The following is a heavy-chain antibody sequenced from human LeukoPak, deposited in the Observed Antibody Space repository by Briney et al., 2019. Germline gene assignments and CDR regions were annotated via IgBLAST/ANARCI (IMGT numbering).Heavy chain of an antibody. D-gene: IGHD3-10*01. CDR1: GVSFSGYY. Sequence: SETLSLTCAVYGVSFSGYYWSWIRQPPGKGLEWIGEINHSGSTNYNPSLKSRVTISVDTSKNQFSLKLSSVTAADTAVYYCARRMTSWKGVRGVIGAFDIWGQGTMVTVSS. CDR2: INHSGST. J-gene: IGHJ3*02. CDR3: ARRMTSWKGVRGVIGAFDI. V-gene: IGHV4-34*01.